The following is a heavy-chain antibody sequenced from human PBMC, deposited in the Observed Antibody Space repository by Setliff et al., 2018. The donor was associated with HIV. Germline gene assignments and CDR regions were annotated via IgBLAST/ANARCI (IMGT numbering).Heavy chain of an antibody. V-gene: IGHV4-34*01. CDR2: INHSGST. CDR3: ARRSNYCSSTSCSNFDY. D-gene: IGHD2-2*01. CDR1: GGSFSGYY. J-gene: IGHJ4*02. Sequence: SETLSLTCAVYGGSFSGYYWSWIRQPPGKGLEWIGEINHSGSTNYNMSLWSRVTISLDASRNQFSLELTSVTDADTAVYYCARRSNYCSSTSCSNFDYWGQGTLVTVSS.